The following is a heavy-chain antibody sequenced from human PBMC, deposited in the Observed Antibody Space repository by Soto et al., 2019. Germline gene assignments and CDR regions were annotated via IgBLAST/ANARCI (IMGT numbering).Heavy chain of an antibody. CDR2: IYPGDSDT. CDR1: GYSFTSYW. J-gene: IGHJ5*02. Sequence: GESLKISCKGSGYSFTSYWIGWVRQMPGKGLEWMGIIYPGDSDTRYSPSFQGQVTISADKSISTAYLQWSSLKASDTAMYYCARRLGRDGYNRKEGWGFDPWGQGTLVTVSS. CDR3: ARRLGRDGYNRKEGWGFDP. V-gene: IGHV5-51*01. D-gene: IGHD5-12*01.